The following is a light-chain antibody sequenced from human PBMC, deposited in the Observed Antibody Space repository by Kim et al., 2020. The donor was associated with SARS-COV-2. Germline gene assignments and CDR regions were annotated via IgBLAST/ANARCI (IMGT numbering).Light chain of an antibody. Sequence: ASVGDRVTITCRASQGINTYLAWYQQKPGKAPNLLIYDATTLQSGVPSRFSGGGSGTDFTLTISSLQPEDFATYYCQQLNSFPPVFGPGTKVDIK. V-gene: IGKV1-9*01. J-gene: IGKJ3*01. CDR3: QQLNSFPPV. CDR2: DAT. CDR1: QGINTY.